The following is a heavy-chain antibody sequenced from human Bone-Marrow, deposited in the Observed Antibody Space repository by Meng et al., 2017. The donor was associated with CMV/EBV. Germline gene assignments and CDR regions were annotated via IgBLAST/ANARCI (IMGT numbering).Heavy chain of an antibody. CDR3: AREDWSYYDCWSGYSGLGAFDI. V-gene: IGHV1-18*01. Sequence: GESLKISCAASGFTFSSYWMSWVRQAPGQGLEWMGWISAYNGNTNYAQKLQGRVTMTTDTSTSTAYMELRSLRYDDTDVYYCAREDWSYYDCWSGYSGLGAFDIWGQGTMVTVSS. D-gene: IGHD3-3*01. J-gene: IGHJ3*02. CDR2: ISAYNGNT. CDR1: GFTFSSYW.